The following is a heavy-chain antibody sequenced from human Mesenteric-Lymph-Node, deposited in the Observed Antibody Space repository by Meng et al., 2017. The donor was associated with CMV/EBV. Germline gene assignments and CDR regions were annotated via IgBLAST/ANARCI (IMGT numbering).Heavy chain of an antibody. CDR2: INQGGSEE. Sequence: GESLKISCAGSGFTFSSYWMTWVRQAPGKGLEWVANINQGGSEEYYVDSVKGRFTISRDNAKNSLYLQMNSLRAEDTALYYCAKEGETGTTYGFSWFDPWGQGTLVTVSS. CDR3: AKEGETGTTYGFSWFDP. CDR1: GFTFSSYW. V-gene: IGHV3-7*03. D-gene: IGHD1-1*01. J-gene: IGHJ5*02.